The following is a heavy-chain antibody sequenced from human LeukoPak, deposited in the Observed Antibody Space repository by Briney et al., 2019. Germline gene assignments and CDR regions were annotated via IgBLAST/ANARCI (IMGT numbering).Heavy chain of an antibody. Sequence: PSQTLSLTCTVSGGSISSGGYYWSWIRQHPGKGLEWIGYIYYSGSTYYNPSLKSRLTISVDTSKNQFSLKLSSVTAADTAVYYCARTTVVAKYFDYWGQGTLVTVSS. D-gene: IGHD4-23*01. CDR3: ARTTVVAKYFDY. V-gene: IGHV4-31*03. J-gene: IGHJ4*02. CDR2: IYYSGST. CDR1: GGSISSGGYY.